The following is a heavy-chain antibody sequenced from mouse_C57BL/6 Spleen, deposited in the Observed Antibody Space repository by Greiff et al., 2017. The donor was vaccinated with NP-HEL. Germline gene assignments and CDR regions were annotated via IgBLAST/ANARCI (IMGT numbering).Heavy chain of an antibody. CDR2: ISSGSSTI. Sequence: DVKLVESGGGLVKPGGSLKLSCAASGFTFSDYGMHWVRQAPEKGLEWVAYISSGSSTIYYADTVKGRFTISRDNAKNTLFLQMTSLRSEDTAMYYCARNYGNYNYFDYWGQGTTLTVSS. CDR1: GFTFSDYG. V-gene: IGHV5-17*01. J-gene: IGHJ2*01. D-gene: IGHD2-1*01. CDR3: ARNYGNYNYFDY.